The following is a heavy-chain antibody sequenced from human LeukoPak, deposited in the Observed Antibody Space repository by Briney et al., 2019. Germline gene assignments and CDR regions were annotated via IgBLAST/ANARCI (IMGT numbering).Heavy chain of an antibody. CDR2: ISSRSTSI. J-gene: IGHJ4*02. D-gene: IGHD3-3*01. CDR1: RFTFPSSY. Sequence: GGGPRPSCAAPRFTFPSSYINWVRPAPRQGVGWVSSISSRSTSIYYADSVKGRFTISRDNAKNSLYLQMNSLRAEDTAVYWCARDYIAYDPLDYWGQGTLVTVSS. CDR3: ARDYIAYDPLDY. V-gene: IGHV3-21*01.